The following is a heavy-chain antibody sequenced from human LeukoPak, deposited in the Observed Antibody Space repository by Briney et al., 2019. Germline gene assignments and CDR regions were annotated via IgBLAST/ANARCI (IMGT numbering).Heavy chain of an antibody. CDR1: GFTFSSYA. J-gene: IGHJ6*02. CDR2: ISGSGGST. V-gene: IGHV3-23*01. CDR3: AKFRVSYCSGGSCYSTSYYYYGTDV. D-gene: IGHD2-15*01. Sequence: GGSLRLSCAASGFTFSSYAMSWVRQAPGKGLEWVSAISGSGGSTYYADSVKGRFTISRDNSKNTLYLQMNSLRAEDTAVYYCAKFRVSYCSGGSCYSTSYYYYGTDVWGQGTTVTVSS.